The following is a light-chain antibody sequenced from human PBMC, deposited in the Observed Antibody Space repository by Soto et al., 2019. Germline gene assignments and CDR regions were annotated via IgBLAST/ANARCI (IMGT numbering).Light chain of an antibody. CDR1: QSVSSSY. CDR3: QQSGNSPFN. J-gene: IGKJ4*01. V-gene: IGKV3-20*01. CDR2: GAS. Sequence: EIVLTQSPGTLSLSPGERATLSCRASQSVSSSYLAWYQQKPGQAPRLLTYGASSRATGIPDRFSGSGSGTDFTLTISRLEPEDFGVYYCQQSGNSPFNFGGGIKVEIK.